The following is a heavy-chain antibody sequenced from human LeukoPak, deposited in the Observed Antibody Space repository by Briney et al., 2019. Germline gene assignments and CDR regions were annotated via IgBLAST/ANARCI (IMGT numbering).Heavy chain of an antibody. V-gene: IGHV4-39*01. CDR2: IYYNGST. CDR1: GGSISSSSYY. Sequence: PSETLSLTCTVSGGSISSSSYYWGWIRQPPGKGLEWIGSIYYNGSTYYNPSLKSRVTISVDTSKNQFSLKLSSVTAADTAVYYCARVIRAAADKSDYWGQGTLVTVSS. D-gene: IGHD6-13*01. J-gene: IGHJ4*02. CDR3: ARVIRAAADKSDY.